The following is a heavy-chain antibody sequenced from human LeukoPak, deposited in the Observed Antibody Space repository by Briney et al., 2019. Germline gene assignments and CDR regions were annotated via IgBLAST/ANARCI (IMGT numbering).Heavy chain of an antibody. CDR2: IIPILGIA. V-gene: IGHV1-69*04. Sequence: ASVKLSCKASGGTFSSYAISWVRQAPGQGLEWMGRIIPILGIANYAQKFQGRVTITADKSTSTAYMELSSLRSEDTAVYYCARAPGGSGSYRYYCYGMDVWGQGTTVTVSS. D-gene: IGHD3-10*01. CDR1: GGTFSSYA. CDR3: ARAPGGSGSYRYYCYGMDV. J-gene: IGHJ6*02.